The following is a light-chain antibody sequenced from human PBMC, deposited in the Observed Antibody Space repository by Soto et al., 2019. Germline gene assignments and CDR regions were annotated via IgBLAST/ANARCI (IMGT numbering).Light chain of an antibody. Sequence: QSVLTQPASVSGSPGQSITISCIATSSDVGSYNLVSWYQQHPGKAPKVLIYEVSERPSGVSNRFSGSKSGNTASLTISGLQAEDEAEYYCCSYAGSRTHVLFGGGTKVTVL. J-gene: IGLJ2*01. V-gene: IGLV2-23*02. CDR1: SSDVGSYNL. CDR2: EVS. CDR3: CSYAGSRTHVL.